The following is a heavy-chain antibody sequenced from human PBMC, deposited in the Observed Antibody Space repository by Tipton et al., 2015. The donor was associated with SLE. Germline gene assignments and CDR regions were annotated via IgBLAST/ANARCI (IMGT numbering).Heavy chain of an antibody. Sequence: TLSLTCTVSGGSISSGSYYWSWIRQPAGKGLEWIGYIYTSGSTNYNPSLKSRVTISVDTSKNQFSLKLSSLTAADTAVYYCAKEKAVATGRAQLAFDIWGQGTMVTVSS. J-gene: IGHJ3*02. CDR1: GGSISSGSYY. D-gene: IGHD6-19*01. CDR2: IYTSGST. CDR3: AKEKAVATGRAQLAFDI. V-gene: IGHV4-61*09.